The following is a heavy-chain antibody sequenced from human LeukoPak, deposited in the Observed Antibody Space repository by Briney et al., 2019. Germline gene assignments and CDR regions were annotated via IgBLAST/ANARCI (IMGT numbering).Heavy chain of an antibody. CDR2: INHSGST. CDR3: AREGSSSGLLGFDY. J-gene: IGHJ4*02. V-gene: IGHV4-34*01. Sequence: SETLSLTCAVYGGSFSGYYWSWLRQPPGKGLEWIGEINHSGSTNYNPSLKSRVTISVDTSKNQFSLKLSSVTAADTAVYYCAREGSSSGLLGFDYWGQGTLVTVSS. CDR1: GGSFSGYY. D-gene: IGHD6-13*01.